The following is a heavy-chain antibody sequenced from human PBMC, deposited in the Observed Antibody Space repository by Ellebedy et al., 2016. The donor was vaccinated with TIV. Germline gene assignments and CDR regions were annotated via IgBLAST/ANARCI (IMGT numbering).Heavy chain of an antibody. CDR3: ARDNVGRGNFDP. D-gene: IGHD1-26*01. V-gene: IGHV1-2*02. CDR2: IDPSSGGT. Sequence: ASVKVSXXASVYTFTDYYLYWVRQAPGQGLEWMGWIDPSSGGTNFAQKFQGRVTMTRDTSISTAYMEVSRLRSDDTAVYYCARDNVGRGNFDPWGQGTLVTVSS. J-gene: IGHJ5*02. CDR1: VYTFTDYY.